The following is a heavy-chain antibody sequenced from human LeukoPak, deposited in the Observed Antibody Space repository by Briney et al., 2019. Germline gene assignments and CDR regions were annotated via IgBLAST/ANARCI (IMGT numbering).Heavy chain of an antibody. Sequence: SGTLSLTCAVSGDSISSSNWWTWVRQPPGKGLEWIGEIYHSGSTNYNPSLKSRLTMSLDKSKDQFSLKLTSVTAADTAVYYCAREAAGQWFVPWGQGTLVTVSS. CDR3: AREAAGQWFVP. V-gene: IGHV4-4*02. CDR1: GDSISSSNW. CDR2: IYHSGST. D-gene: IGHD6-25*01. J-gene: IGHJ5*02.